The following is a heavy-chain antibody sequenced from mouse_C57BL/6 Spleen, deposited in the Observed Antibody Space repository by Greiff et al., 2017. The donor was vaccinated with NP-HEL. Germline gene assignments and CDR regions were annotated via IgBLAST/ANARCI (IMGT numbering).Heavy chain of an antibody. CDR3: ARRNWDVYFGG. Sequence: EVQLQESGPGLVKPSQSLSLTCSVTGYSFTSGYYWNWIRQFPGNKLEWMGYISYDSSNNYNPSLKKRITITRDTSKNPFFLKLNSGTTEDTATYDCARRNWDVYFGGWGQGTTLTVST. V-gene: IGHV3-6*01. D-gene: IGHD4-1*01. CDR2: ISYDSSN. J-gene: IGHJ2*01. CDR1: GYSFTSGYY.